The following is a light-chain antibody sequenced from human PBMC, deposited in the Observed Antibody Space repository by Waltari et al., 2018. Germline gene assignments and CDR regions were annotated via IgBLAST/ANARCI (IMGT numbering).Light chain of an antibody. J-gene: IGKJ2*01. V-gene: IGKV2-30*02. CDR1: QSLVQSDGNTF. CDR2: KVS. Sequence: DVVMTQSPLSLPVTLGQPASISCWSSQSLVQSDGNTFLNWFHQRPGQSPRRLIYKVSNRESGVPDRFSGSGSCTDFTLKISRVEAEDVGIYYCLQSSQWPYAFGQGTKLEIK. CDR3: LQSSQWPYA.